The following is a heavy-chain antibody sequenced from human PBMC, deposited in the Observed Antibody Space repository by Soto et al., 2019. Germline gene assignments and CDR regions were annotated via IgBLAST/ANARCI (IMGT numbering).Heavy chain of an antibody. D-gene: IGHD3-10*01. V-gene: IGHV3-53*04. CDR3: ARLSYGSALDAFDI. CDR1: GFTVSSNY. Sequence: EVQLVESGGGLVQPGGSLRLSCAASGFTVSSNYMSWVRQAPGKGLEWVSVIYSGGSTYYADSVKGRFTISRHNSKNTLYLQMNSLRAEHTAVYYCARLSYGSALDAFDIWGQGTMVTVSS. J-gene: IGHJ3*02. CDR2: IYSGGST.